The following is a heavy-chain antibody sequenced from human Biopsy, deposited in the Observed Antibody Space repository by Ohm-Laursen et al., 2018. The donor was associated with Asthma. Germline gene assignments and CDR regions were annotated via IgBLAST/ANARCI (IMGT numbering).Heavy chain of an antibody. CDR1: GSSLTKIS. CDR3: ANSVSFAVWDWFDP. V-gene: IGHV1-24*01. CDR2: FDAEDGET. D-gene: IGHD3-16*01. J-gene: IGHJ5*02. Sequence: SSVKVSCKVSGSSLTKISMHWVRQAPGKGLEWLGGFDAEDGETIYAQGFEGRVTMMEESFTNTAYLELRSLRSEDTAVYYCANSVSFAVWDWFDPWGQGTLVTVSS.